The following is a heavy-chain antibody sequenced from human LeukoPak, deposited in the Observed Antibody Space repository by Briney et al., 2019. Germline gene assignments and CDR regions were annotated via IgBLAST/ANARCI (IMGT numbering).Heavy chain of an antibody. J-gene: IGHJ4*02. D-gene: IGHD3-3*01. CDR1: GGSISSGSYY. V-gene: IGHV4-61*02. CDR2: IYSSGST. Sequence: SQTLSLTCTVSGGSISSGSYYWSWIRQPAGKGLEWIGRIYSSGSTNYNPSLKSRVTISVDTSKNQFSLKLNSVSAADTAVYYCAREAYDFWSGYYDYWGQGTLVAVSS. CDR3: AREAYDFWSGYYDY.